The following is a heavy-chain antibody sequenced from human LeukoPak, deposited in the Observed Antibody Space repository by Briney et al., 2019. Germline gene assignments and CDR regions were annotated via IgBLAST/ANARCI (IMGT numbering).Heavy chain of an antibody. CDR3: AREAHKHYCTRTSCYSTVEHWYFDL. CDR2: INSDGSST. Sequence: PGGSLRLSCAASGFTFSSYWMHWVRQAPGKGLVWVSRINSDGSSTSYADSVKGRFTISRDNAKNTLYLQMNSLRAEDTAMYYCAREAHKHYCTRTSCYSTVEHWYFDLWGRGTLVTVSS. J-gene: IGHJ2*01. D-gene: IGHD2-2*01. V-gene: IGHV3-74*01. CDR1: GFTFSSYW.